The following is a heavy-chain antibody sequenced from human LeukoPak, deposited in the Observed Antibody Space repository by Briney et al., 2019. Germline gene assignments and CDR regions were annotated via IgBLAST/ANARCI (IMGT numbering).Heavy chain of an antibody. Sequence: SCKTSGYRFTSCGMHWVRQAPGKGLEWVALLSYDGIIKYYADSVKGRFTISRDNSKNTLYLQMNSLRAEDTAVYYCAKEVRGIAAAGPFDYWGQGTLVTVSS. CDR1: GYRFTSCG. D-gene: IGHD6-13*01. CDR2: LSYDGIIK. CDR3: AKEVRGIAAAGPFDY. J-gene: IGHJ4*02. V-gene: IGHV3-30*18.